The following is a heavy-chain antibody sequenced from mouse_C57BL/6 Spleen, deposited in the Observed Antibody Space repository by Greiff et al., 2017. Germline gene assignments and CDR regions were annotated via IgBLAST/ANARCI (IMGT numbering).Heavy chain of an antibody. CDR3: ARERELGRYFDV. Sequence: QVQLQQSGPGLVQPSQSLSITCTVSGFSLTSYGVHWVRQSPGKGLEWLGVIWSGGSTDYNAAFISRLSISKDNSKSQVFFKMNSLQADDTAIYYCARERELGRYFDVWGTGTTVTVSS. CDR2: IWSGGST. D-gene: IGHD4-1*01. J-gene: IGHJ1*03. V-gene: IGHV2-2*01. CDR1: GFSLTSYG.